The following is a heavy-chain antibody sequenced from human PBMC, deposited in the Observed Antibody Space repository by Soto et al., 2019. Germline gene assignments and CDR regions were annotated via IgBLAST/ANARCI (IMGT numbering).Heavy chain of an antibody. J-gene: IGHJ4*02. CDR3: ARNSPRYFFDQ. V-gene: IGHV4-31*03. Sequence: SETLSLTCTISGGSISSGGYYWSWIRQHPGKGLEWIGYIYDSGSTYSNPSLKSRAIVSVDTSQNQFSLKLSSVTAADTAVYYCARNSPRYFFDQWGRGTLVTVSS. CDR2: IYDSGST. CDR1: GGSISSGGYY. D-gene: IGHD1-26*01.